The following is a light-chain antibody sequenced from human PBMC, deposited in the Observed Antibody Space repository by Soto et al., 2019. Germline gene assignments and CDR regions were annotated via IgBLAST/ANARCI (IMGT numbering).Light chain of an antibody. Sequence: QSVLTQPASVSGSPGQSITISCTGTSSDIGSDKLVSWYQQHPGRAPKIIIYEAFKRPSGVSNRSSGSRSGNTASLTISGLRGEDEADYYCCSYAGSTTWVFGGGTKVTVL. CDR2: EAF. V-gene: IGLV2-23*01. CDR1: SSDIGSDKL. CDR3: CSYAGSTTWV. J-gene: IGLJ3*02.